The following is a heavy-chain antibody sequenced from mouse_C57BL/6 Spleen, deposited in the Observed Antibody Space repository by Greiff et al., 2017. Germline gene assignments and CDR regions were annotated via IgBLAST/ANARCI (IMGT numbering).Heavy chain of an antibody. D-gene: IGHD1-1*01. CDR1: GFNIKDDY. CDR3: TTLYYGSSPSY. V-gene: IGHV14-4*01. Sequence: EVQLVESGAELVRPGASVKLSCTASGFNIKDDYMHWVKQRPEQGLEWIGWIDPENGDTEYASKFQGKATITADTSSNTAYLQLSSLTSEDTAVYYCTTLYYGSSPSYWGQGTLVTVSA. J-gene: IGHJ3*01. CDR2: IDPENGDT.